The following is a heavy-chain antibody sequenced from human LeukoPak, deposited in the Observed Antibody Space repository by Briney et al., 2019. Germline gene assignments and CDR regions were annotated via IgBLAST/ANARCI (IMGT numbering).Heavy chain of an antibody. CDR3: ARDLGGNSFDP. Sequence: ASVKVSCKASGYTFTDYYIHWVRQAPGQGLEWMGWIYSKTGGTNYAQTFQGRVTMTRDTSISTAYMELSSLTSDDTAVYYCARDLGGNSFDPWGQGTLVTDSS. CDR2: IYSKTGGT. CDR1: GYTFTDYY. V-gene: IGHV1-2*02. J-gene: IGHJ5*02. D-gene: IGHD2-15*01.